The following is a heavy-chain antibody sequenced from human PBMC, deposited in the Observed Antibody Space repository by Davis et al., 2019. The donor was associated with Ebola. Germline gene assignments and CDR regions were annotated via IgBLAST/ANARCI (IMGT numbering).Heavy chain of an antibody. D-gene: IGHD3-16*01. CDR2: INPSGGST. CDR1: GGTFSSYA. V-gene: IGHV1-46*01. J-gene: IGHJ5*02. CDR3: ARNKKRVGGKGEFDP. Sequence: ASVKVSCKASGGTFSSYAISWVRQAPGQGLEWMGIINPSGGSTSYAQKFQGRVTMTRDTSTSTVYMELSSLRSEDTAVYYCARNKKRVGGKGEFDPWGQGTLVTDSS.